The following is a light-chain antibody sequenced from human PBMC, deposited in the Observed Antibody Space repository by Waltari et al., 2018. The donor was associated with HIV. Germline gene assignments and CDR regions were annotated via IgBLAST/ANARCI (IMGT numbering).Light chain of an antibody. CDR1: RSNIGSNY. Sequence: QSVLTQPPSASGTPGRRVTISCSGSRSNIGSNYVYWYQQLPGTAPKLLIYRNNERPSGVPDRFSGSKSGTSASLAISGLRSEDEADYYCAAWDDTLSGPDFGTGTKVTVL. CDR2: RNN. J-gene: IGLJ1*01. CDR3: AAWDDTLSGPD. V-gene: IGLV1-47*01.